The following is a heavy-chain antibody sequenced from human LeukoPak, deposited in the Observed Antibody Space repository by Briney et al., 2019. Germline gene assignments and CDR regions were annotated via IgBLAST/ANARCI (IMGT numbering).Heavy chain of an antibody. D-gene: IGHD6-19*01. V-gene: IGHV1-18*01. CDR1: GYTFTSHG. Sequence: ASVKVSCKTYGYTFTSHGISWVRQAPGQGLEWMGWISAYNGNTNYAQKLQGRVTMTTDTSTSTAYMELRSLRSDDTAVYYCARDQSVAGGGDYWGQGTLVTVSS. J-gene: IGHJ4*02. CDR3: ARDQSVAGGGDY. CDR2: ISAYNGNT.